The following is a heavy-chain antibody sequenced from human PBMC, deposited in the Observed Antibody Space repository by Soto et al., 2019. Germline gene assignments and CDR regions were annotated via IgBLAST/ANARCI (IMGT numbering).Heavy chain of an antibody. CDR2: ISGSGGST. J-gene: IGHJ4*02. CDR1: GFTFSNYA. CDR3: AKDTVMATTVFDY. Sequence: EVQLLESGGGLVQPEGSLRLSCAASGFTFSNYAMSWVRQAPGKGLEWVSAISGSGGSTYYADSVKGRFTISRDNSKNTLHLQMNSLRADDTAIYYCAKDTVMATTVFDYWGQGTLVTVSS. V-gene: IGHV3-23*01. D-gene: IGHD1-1*01.